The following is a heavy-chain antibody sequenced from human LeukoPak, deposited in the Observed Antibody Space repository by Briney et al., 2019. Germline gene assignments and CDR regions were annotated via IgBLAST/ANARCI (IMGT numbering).Heavy chain of an antibody. CDR2: IYYSGST. D-gene: IGHD2-8*01. Sequence: SSETLSLTCTVSGGSISSGDYYWSWIRQPPGKGLEWIGYIYYSGSTYYNPSLKSRVTISVDTSENQFSLKLSSVTAADTAVYYCARGMVYANWFDPWGQGTLVTVSS. CDR1: GGSISSGDYY. J-gene: IGHJ5*02. CDR3: ARGMVYANWFDP. V-gene: IGHV4-30-4*01.